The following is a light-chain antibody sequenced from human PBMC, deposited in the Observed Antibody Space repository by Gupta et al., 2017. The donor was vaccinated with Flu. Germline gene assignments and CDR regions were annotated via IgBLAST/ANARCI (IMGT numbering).Light chain of an antibody. CDR1: SSDVGAYNY. V-gene: IGLV2-8*01. CDR3: SSYVGSKGVG. CDR2: EIT. Sequence: TSSDVGAYNYVSWYQKYPGKAPKLMIYEITKRPSGVPDRYSGSKSGNTAALTVSGLQAGDEADYYCSSYVGSKGVGFGGGTKLTVL. J-gene: IGLJ2*01.